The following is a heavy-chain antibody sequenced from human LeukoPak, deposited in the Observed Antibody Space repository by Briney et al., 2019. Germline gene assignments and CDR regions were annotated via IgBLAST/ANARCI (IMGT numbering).Heavy chain of an antibody. Sequence: SETLSLTCTVSGGSISSSSYYWGWIRQPPGKGLEWIGSIYYSGSTYYNPSLKSRVTISVDTSKNQFSLKLSSVTAADTAVYYCAELKLGGYCSSTSCSNWFDPWGQGTLVTVSS. CDR1: GGSISSSSYY. J-gene: IGHJ5*02. V-gene: IGHV4-39*07. D-gene: IGHD2-2*01. CDR2: IYYSGST. CDR3: AELKLGGYCSSTSCSNWFDP.